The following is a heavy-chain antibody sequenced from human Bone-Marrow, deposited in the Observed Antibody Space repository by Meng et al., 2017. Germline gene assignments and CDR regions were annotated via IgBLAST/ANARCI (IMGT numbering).Heavy chain of an antibody. Sequence: GESLKISCAASGFTFSSYAMSWVRQAPGKGLEWVAVISYDGNNKYYADSVKGRFTISRDNSKNTLYLQMNSLRAEDTAVYYCARERLWFAYWGQGTLVTVSS. D-gene: IGHD3-10*01. J-gene: IGHJ4*02. CDR1: GFTFSSYA. CDR2: ISYDGNNK. V-gene: IGHV3-30*07. CDR3: ARERLWFAY.